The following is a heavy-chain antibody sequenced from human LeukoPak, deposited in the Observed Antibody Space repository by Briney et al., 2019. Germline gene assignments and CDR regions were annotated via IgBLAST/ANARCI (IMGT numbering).Heavy chain of an antibody. V-gene: IGHV4-4*02. CDR1: GGSISSSNW. Sequence: SETLSLTCAVSGGSISSSNWWSWVRQPPGKGLEWIGEIYHSGSTNYNPSLKSRVTISADKSKNQSSLKLSSVTAADTAVYYCARRGGVATIRYYYDSSGYYPFDYWGQGTLVTVSS. J-gene: IGHJ4*02. D-gene: IGHD3-22*01. CDR3: ARRGGVATIRYYYDSSGYYPFDY. CDR2: IYHSGST.